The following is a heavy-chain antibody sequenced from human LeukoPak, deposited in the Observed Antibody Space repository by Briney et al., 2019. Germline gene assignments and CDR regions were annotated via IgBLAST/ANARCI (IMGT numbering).Heavy chain of an antibody. J-gene: IGHJ6*03. CDR2: IYYSGST. D-gene: IGHD3-10*01. CDR3: ASMAFPGIPGRGIGDMDV. Sequence: SSETLSLTCTVSGGSISSSSYYWGWIRQPPGKGLEWIGSIYYSGSTYYNPSLKSRVTISVDTSKNQFSLKLSSVTAADTAVYYCASMAFPGIPGRGIGDMDVWGKGTTVTISS. V-gene: IGHV4-39*07. CDR1: GGSISSSSYY.